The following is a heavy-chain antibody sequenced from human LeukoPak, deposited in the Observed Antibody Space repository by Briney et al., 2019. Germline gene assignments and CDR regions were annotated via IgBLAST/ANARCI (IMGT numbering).Heavy chain of an antibody. CDR2: TNWNGGST. J-gene: IGHJ4*02. CDR1: GFTFDDYG. CDR3: VRFRGYSSSWYGPKAFDY. V-gene: IGHV3-20*04. D-gene: IGHD6-13*01. Sequence: PGGSLRLSCAASGFTFDDYGMSWVRQAPGKGLEWVSGTNWNGGSTGYADSVKGRFTISRDNAKNSLYLQMNSLRAEDTALYYCVRFRGYSSSWYGPKAFDYWGQGTLVTVSS.